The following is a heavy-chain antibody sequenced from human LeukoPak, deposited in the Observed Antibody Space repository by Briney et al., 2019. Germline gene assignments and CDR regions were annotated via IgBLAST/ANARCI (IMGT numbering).Heavy chain of an antibody. CDR2: IYYSGGT. CDR1: GGSINSSSYY. Sequence: ASETLSLTCTVSGGSINSSSYYWGWIRQPPGKGLEWIGSIYYSGGTYYNPSLKSRVTISVDTSKNQFSLKLSSVTAADTAVYYCARRVISEISIDKGNWLDPWGQGTLVTVSS. V-gene: IGHV4-39*01. CDR3: ARRVISEISIDKGNWLDP. D-gene: IGHD3-3*01. J-gene: IGHJ5*02.